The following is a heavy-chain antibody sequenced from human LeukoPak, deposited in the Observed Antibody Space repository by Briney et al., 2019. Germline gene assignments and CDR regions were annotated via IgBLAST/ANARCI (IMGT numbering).Heavy chain of an antibody. Sequence: ASVKVSCKASGYTFTGYLMHWVRQAPGQGLEWMGWIDPNSGGTNYAQKFQGRVTMTRDTSISTAYMELSRLRSDDTAVYYCARGGLAAEWLVLHPFDYWGQGTLVTVSS. CDR2: IDPNSGGT. V-gene: IGHV1-2*02. J-gene: IGHJ4*02. D-gene: IGHD6-19*01. CDR3: ARGGLAAEWLVLHPFDY. CDR1: GYTFTGYL.